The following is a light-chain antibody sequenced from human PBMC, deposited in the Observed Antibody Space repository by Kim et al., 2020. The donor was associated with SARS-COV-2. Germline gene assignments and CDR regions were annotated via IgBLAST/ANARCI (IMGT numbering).Light chain of an antibody. CDR1: SSDVGGYNY. CDR2: EVS. J-gene: IGLJ3*02. V-gene: IGLV2-11*01. CDR3: CSYAGSYTWV. Sequence: GQSVTISCTGTSSDVGGYNYVSWYQQHPGKAPKFMIYEVSKRPSGVPDRFSGSKSGNTASLTISGLQAEDEADYYCCSYAGSYTWVFGGGTKLTVL.